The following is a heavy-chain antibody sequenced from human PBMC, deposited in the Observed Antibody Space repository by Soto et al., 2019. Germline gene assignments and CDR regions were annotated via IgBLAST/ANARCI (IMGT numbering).Heavy chain of an antibody. J-gene: IGHJ6*03. V-gene: IGHV4-34*01. CDR3: ARGPCSGGSCYSSQLRRPVHYYYYYMDV. Sequence: PSETLSLTCAVYGGSFSGYYWSWIRQPPGKGLEWIGEINHSGSTNYNPSLKSRVTISVDTSKNQFSLKLSSVTAADTAVYYCARGPCSGGSCYSSQLRRPVHYYYYYMDVWGKGTTVTVSS. CDR1: GGSFSGYY. CDR2: INHSGST. D-gene: IGHD2-15*01.